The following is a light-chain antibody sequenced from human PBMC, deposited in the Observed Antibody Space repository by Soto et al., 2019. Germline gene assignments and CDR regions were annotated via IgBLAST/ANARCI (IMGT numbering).Light chain of an antibody. V-gene: IGKV3-20*01. Sequence: EVGLTQSPGTLSLSPGERATLSCRASQTVSNNYLAWYQQKPGQAPRLLIFVSSDSAAGIPDRFSGSESGTDFTLSNSRLEPVYCAVYYCQAYGSSPPYTFGRGTNLEIK. CDR3: QAYGSSPPYT. CDR1: QTVSNNY. J-gene: IGKJ2*01. CDR2: VSS.